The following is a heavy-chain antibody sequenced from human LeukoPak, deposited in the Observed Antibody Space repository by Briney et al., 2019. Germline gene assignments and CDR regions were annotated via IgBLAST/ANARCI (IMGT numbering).Heavy chain of an antibody. CDR2: IWYDGSNK. J-gene: IGHJ4*02. CDR3: ARDVSYDSSGSLDY. D-gene: IGHD3-22*01. V-gene: IGHV3-33*01. CDR1: GFTFSSYG. Sequence: PGGSLRLSCAAPGFTFSSYGMHWVRQAPGKGLEWAAVIWYDGSNKYYADSVKGRFTISRDNSKNTLYLQMNSLRAEDTAVYYCARDVSYDSSGSLDYWGQGTLVTVSS.